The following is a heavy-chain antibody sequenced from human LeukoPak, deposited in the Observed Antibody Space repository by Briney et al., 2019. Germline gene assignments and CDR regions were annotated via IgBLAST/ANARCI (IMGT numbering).Heavy chain of an antibody. J-gene: IGHJ4*02. CDR3: ARAHYYDSSGYSDY. V-gene: IGHV1-2*02. Sequence: GASVKVSCKASGYTFTGYYMHWVRQAPGQGLEWMGWINPNSGGTNYAQKFQGRVTVTRDTSISTAYMELSGLRSDDTAVYYCARAHYYDSSGYSDYWGQGTLVTVSS. CDR2: INPNSGGT. D-gene: IGHD3-22*01. CDR1: GYTFTGYY.